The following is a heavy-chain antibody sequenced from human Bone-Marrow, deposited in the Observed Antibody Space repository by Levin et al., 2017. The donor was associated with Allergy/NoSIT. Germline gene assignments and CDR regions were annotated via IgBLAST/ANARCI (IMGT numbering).Heavy chain of an antibody. Sequence: LSLTCVASGFTFSGIAMIWVRQSPGRGLEWVSTITDSGSSIHYSDSVKGRFTVSRDNLKNTMYLQMESLRAEDTAVYFCAKPAPFGESLDHWGPGTLVTVSP. CDR1: GFTFSGIA. CDR2: ITDSGSSI. J-gene: IGHJ4*02. CDR3: AKPAPFGESLDH. D-gene: IGHD3-10*01. V-gene: IGHV3-23*01.